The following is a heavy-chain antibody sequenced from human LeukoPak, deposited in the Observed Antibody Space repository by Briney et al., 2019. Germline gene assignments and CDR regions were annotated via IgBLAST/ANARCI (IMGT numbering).Heavy chain of an antibody. Sequence: SETLSLTCTVSGGSISSYYWSWIRQPPGKGLEWIGYIYYSGSTNYNPSLKSRVTISVDTSKNQFSLKLSSVTAADTAVYYCARYYTDAFDIWGQGTMVTVSS. CDR1: GGSISSYY. V-gene: IGHV4-59*01. CDR3: ARYYTDAFDI. D-gene: IGHD2-2*02. J-gene: IGHJ3*02. CDR2: IYYSGST.